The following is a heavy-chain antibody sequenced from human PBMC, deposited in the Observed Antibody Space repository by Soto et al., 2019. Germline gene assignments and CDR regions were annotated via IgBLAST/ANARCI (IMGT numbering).Heavy chain of an antibody. CDR1: GFTFSDTW. J-gene: IGHJ4*02. Sequence: PGGSLRLSCAASGFTFSDTWMSWVRQAPGKGLEWVGRIKNRPYGGTADYAAPVKGRFTISRDDSKTTVFLQMDSLKTEDTAVYYCSSAGGTYYSSFDFWGKGTPVTVSS. D-gene: IGHD1-26*01. CDR2: IKNRPYGGTA. CDR3: SSAGGTYYSSFDF. V-gene: IGHV3-15*07.